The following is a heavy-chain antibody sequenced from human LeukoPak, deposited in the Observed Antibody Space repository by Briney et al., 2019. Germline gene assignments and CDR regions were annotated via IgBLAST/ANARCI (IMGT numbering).Heavy chain of an antibody. J-gene: IGHJ4*02. CDR3: ARHVWLQPFDY. CDR1: GGSMNSYY. V-gene: IGHV4-59*08. Sequence: SETLSLTCSVSGGSMNSYYWSWIRQSPEKGLEWIGDIYYSGSTNYNTSLKSRVTISVDTSKNQFSLKLSSVTAADTAVYYCARHVWLQPFDYWGQGTLVTVSS. CDR2: IYYSGST. D-gene: IGHD3-9*01.